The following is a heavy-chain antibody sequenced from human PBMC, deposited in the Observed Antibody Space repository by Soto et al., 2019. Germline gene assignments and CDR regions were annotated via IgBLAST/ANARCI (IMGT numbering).Heavy chain of an antibody. J-gene: IGHJ6*02. CDR1: GGSISGDY. CDR2: MYNTGST. Sequence: SETLCLTCTVSGGSISGDYWSWIRQPPGKGLEWIGYMYNTGSTVYNPSFKSRVTISVDTSKNQFSLKLNSVTAADTAVYYCARDLWDYCGTHCYPPDVRGQGTTVTVS. D-gene: IGHD2-21*02. V-gene: IGHV4-59*01. CDR3: ARDLWDYCGTHCYPPDV.